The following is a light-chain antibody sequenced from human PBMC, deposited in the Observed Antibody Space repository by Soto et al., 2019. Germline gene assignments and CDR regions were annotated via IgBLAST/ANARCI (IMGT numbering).Light chain of an antibody. CDR1: QSLNSFY. Sequence: EIVLTQSPGTLSLSPGERATLSCRASQSLNSFYLAWYQQKPGQAPRLLIYGSSNRATGIPDRVSGSGSGTDFTLTISRLDPEDFAVYYCPQYDISPRTFGQGTKVEVK. CDR2: GSS. J-gene: IGKJ1*01. CDR3: PQYDISPRT. V-gene: IGKV3-20*01.